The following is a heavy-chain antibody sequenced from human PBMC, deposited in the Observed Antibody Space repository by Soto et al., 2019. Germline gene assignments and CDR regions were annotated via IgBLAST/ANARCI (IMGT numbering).Heavy chain of an antibody. CDR3: ARALRATAAWNWFDP. Sequence: PGGSLRLCCAASVFTFSSYEMNWVRQAPGKRPEWISYISSSGTTTDYAASVRGRFTVSRDNTKNSLYLQMNSLRAEDTAFYYCARALRATAAWNWFDPWGQGTLVTVSS. D-gene: IGHD6-13*01. CDR2: ISSSGTTT. J-gene: IGHJ5*02. CDR1: VFTFSSYE. V-gene: IGHV3-48*03.